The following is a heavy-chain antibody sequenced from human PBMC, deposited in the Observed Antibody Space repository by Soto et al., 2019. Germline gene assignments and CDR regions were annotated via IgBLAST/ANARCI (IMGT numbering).Heavy chain of an antibody. Sequence: PGDSLRISWKCSEYRFIVYWMNWVRQMPGRGLEWMGRIDPSDSYTTYSPSFQGHVTISADKSISTAYLQWSSLKASDTAMYYCARRPYYYGMDVWGQGNTVRVSS. D-gene: IGHD6-6*01. V-gene: IGHV5-10-1*01. CDR3: ARRPYYYGMDV. CDR1: EYRFIVYW. J-gene: IGHJ6*02. CDR2: IDPSDSYT.